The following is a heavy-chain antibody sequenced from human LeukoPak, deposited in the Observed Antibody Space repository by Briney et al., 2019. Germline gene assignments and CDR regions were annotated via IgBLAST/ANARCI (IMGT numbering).Heavy chain of an antibody. J-gene: IGHJ4*02. CDR2: IYYSGST. CDR3: ARRNGNYYDSSGYYYYFDY. D-gene: IGHD3-22*01. Sequence: PSETLSLTCTVSGGSISSYYWSWIRQPPGKGLEWIGYIYYSGSTNYNPSLKSRVTISVDTSKNQFSLKLSSVTAADTAVYYCARRNGNYYDSSGYYYYFDYWGQGTLVTVSS. CDR1: GGSISSYY. V-gene: IGHV4-59*08.